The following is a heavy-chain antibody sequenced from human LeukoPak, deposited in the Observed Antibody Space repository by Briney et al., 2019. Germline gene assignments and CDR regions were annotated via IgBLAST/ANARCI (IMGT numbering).Heavy chain of an antibody. CDR3: ARPLYYDILTGHYYFDY. CDR2: ISAYNGNT. Sequence: GASVKVSCKASGYNFTGYYMHWVRQAPGQGLEWMGWISAYNGNTNYAQKLQGRVTMTTDTSTSTAYMELRSLRSDDTAVYYCARPLYYDILTGHYYFDYWGQGTLVTVSS. V-gene: IGHV1-18*04. J-gene: IGHJ4*02. CDR1: GYNFTGYY. D-gene: IGHD3-9*01.